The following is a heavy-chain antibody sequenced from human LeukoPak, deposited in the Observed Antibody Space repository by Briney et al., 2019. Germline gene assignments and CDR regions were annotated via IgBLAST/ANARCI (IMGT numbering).Heavy chain of an antibody. V-gene: IGHV3-21*01. CDR2: ISSSSSYI. CDR1: GFTFSSYS. CDR3: ARTEGIYYYDSSGYLY. D-gene: IGHD3-22*01. J-gene: IGHJ4*02. Sequence: GGSLRLSCAASGFTFSSYSMNWVRQAPGKGLEWVSSISSSSSYICYADSVKGRFTISRDNAKNSLYLQMNSLRAEDTAVYYCARTEGIYYYDSSGYLYWGQGTLVTVSS.